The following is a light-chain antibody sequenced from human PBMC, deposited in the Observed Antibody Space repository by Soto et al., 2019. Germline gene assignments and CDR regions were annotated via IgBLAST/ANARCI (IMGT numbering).Light chain of an antibody. CDR1: QRVASSH. J-gene: IGKJ2*01. CDR2: GAS. V-gene: IGKV3-20*01. Sequence: EIVLTQSPGTLSLSPGESATLSCRASQRVASSHIAWYLQKPGQAPWLLIYGASNRATGVPARFSGSGSGTDFTPPISKLEAADSAVYYCWHYSSSPPYTFGQGTKLKIK. CDR3: WHYSSSPPYT.